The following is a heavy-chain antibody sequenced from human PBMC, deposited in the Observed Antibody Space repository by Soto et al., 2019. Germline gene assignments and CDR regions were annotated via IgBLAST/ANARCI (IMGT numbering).Heavy chain of an antibody. J-gene: IGHJ6*02. CDR2: IGWSGSS. Sequence: EVQLLESGGGLVQPGGSLRLSCAASGFPFTSYAMNWVRQAPGKGLEWVSGIGWSGSSYYADSVKGRFTISRDNSENTLYLQMNNLRVEDAAVYYCARDLARDFWTGIYFAMGVWGQGTAVTVSS. CDR1: GFPFTSYA. V-gene: IGHV3-23*01. D-gene: IGHD3-3*01. CDR3: ARDLARDFWTGIYFAMGV.